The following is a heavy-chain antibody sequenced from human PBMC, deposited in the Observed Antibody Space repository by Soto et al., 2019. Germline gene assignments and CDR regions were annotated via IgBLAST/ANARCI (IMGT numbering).Heavy chain of an antibody. Sequence: QVQLVQSGAEVKKPGSSVKVSCKASGGTFSSYGISWVRQAPGQGLEWMGGIIPIFGTTNYAQKFQGRVKITEAEAKSTGYMELRSLRSEDTAVYYCARDGGLEMATLGTGVNEDAFDIWGQGTMVTVSS. V-gene: IGHV1-69*12. J-gene: IGHJ3*02. CDR2: IIPIFGTT. CDR1: GGTFSSYG. D-gene: IGHD3-16*01. CDR3: ARDGGLEMATLGTGVNEDAFDI.